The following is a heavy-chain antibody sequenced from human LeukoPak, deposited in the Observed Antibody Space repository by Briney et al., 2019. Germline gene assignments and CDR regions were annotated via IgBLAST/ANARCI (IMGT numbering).Heavy chain of an antibody. CDR3: ARQTYYYDSSGYYFDY. CDR2: ISAYNGNT. J-gene: IGHJ4*02. V-gene: IGHV1-18*01. Sequence: ASVKVSCKASGYTFTSYGISWVRQAPGQGLEWMGWISAYNGNTNYAQKLQGRVTMTTDTSTGTAYMELRSLRSDDTAVYYCARQTYYYDSSGYYFDYWGQGTLVTVSS. D-gene: IGHD3-22*01. CDR1: GYTFTSYG.